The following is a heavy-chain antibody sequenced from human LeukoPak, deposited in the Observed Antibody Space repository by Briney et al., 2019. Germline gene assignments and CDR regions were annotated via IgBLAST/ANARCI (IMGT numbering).Heavy chain of an antibody. J-gene: IGHJ3*02. Sequence: PSETLSLTCAVYGGSFSGYYWSWIRQPPGKGLEWIGEINHSGSTNYNPSLKSRVTISVDTSKNQFSLKLSSVTAAGTAVYYCARGYYDSPGAFDIWGQGTMVTVSS. CDR2: INHSGST. CDR1: GGSFSGYY. CDR3: ARGYYDSPGAFDI. D-gene: IGHD3-22*01. V-gene: IGHV4-34*01.